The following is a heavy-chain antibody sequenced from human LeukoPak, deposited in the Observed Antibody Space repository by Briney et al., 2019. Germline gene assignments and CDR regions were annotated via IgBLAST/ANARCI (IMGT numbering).Heavy chain of an antibody. J-gene: IGHJ4*02. CDR1: GFTVSSNY. Sequence: PGGSLRLSCAASGFTVSSNYMSWVRQAPGKGLEGVSVIYSGGSTYYADSVKGRFTLSRDNSKNTLYLQMNSLRAEDTAVYYCARDLGYCSGGSCPNWGQGTLVTVSS. D-gene: IGHD2-15*01. CDR3: ARDLGYCSGGSCPN. CDR2: IYSGGST. V-gene: IGHV3-66*01.